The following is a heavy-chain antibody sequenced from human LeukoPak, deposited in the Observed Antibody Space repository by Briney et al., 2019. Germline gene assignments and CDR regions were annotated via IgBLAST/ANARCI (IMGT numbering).Heavy chain of an antibody. CDR1: GFTVSSDY. CDR2: ICSGGST. J-gene: IGHJ4*02. Sequence: GGSLRLSCAASGFTVSSDYMSWVRQAPGKGLEWVSVICSGGSTYYADSVKGRFTISRDNSKNTLYLQMNSLRAEDTAVYYCAREGNSPFDYWGQGTLVTVSS. CDR3: AREGNSPFDY. D-gene: IGHD5-18*01. V-gene: IGHV3-66*01.